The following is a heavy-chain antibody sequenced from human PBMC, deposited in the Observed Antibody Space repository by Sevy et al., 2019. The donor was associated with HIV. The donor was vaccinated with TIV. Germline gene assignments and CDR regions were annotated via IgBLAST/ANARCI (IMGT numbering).Heavy chain of an antibody. V-gene: IGHV3-21*01. CDR1: GFTFSSYS. CDR2: ISSSSSYI. CDR3: ARGAPPYDSSGSPDY. D-gene: IGHD3-22*01. J-gene: IGHJ4*02. Sequence: GGSLRLSCAASGFTFSSYSMNWVRQAPGKGLEWVSSISSSSSYIYYADSVKGRFTISRDNAKNSLYLQMNSLRAEDTAVYDCARGAPPYDSSGSPDYWGQGTLVTVSS.